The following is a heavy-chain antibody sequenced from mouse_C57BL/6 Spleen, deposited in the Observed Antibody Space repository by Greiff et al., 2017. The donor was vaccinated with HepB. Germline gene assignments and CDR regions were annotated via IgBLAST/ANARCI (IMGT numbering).Heavy chain of an antibody. V-gene: IGHV5-6*02. D-gene: IGHD1-2*01. Sequence: EVKLVESGGDLVKPGGSLKLSCAASGFTFSSYGMSWVRQTPDKRLEWVATISSGGSYTYYPDSVKGRFTISRDNAKNTLYLQMSSLKSEDTAMYYCARLDGDYAMDYWGQGTSVTVSS. J-gene: IGHJ4*01. CDR3: ARLDGDYAMDY. CDR2: ISSGGSYT. CDR1: GFTFSSYG.